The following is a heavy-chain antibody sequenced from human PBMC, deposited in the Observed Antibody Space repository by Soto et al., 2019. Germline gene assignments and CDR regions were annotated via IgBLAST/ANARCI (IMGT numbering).Heavy chain of an antibody. J-gene: IGHJ5*02. D-gene: IGHD2-2*02. CDR3: ARDRGGIVVVPAAIPPGVNWFDP. Sequence: PGGSLRLSCAASGFTFSSYSMNWVRQAPGKGLEWVSSISSSSSYIYYADSVKGRFTISRDNAKNSLYLQMNSLRAEDTAVYYCARDRGGIVVVPAAIPPGVNWFDPWGQGTLVTVSS. CDR2: ISSSSSYI. CDR1: GFTFSSYS. V-gene: IGHV3-21*01.